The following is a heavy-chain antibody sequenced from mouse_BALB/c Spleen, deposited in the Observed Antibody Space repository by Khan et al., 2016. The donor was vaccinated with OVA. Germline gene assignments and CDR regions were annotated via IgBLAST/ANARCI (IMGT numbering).Heavy chain of an antibody. Sequence: QVQLKESGPGLVAPSQSLSITCTVSGFSLTSPGVHWVRQPPGKGLEWLGVMWAGGSTNYNSALMSRLSISKDSSKSQVFLKMNSLQTDDTAMYYCARNRETDYWDYWGKGTTRKVSS. CDR3: ARNRETDYWDY. J-gene: IGHJ2*01. D-gene: IGHD1-1*01. CDR2: MWAGGST. V-gene: IGHV2-9*02. CDR1: GFSLTSPG.